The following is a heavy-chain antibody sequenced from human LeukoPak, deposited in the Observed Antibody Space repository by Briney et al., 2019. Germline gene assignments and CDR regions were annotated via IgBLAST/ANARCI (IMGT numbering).Heavy chain of an antibody. Sequence: SETLSLTCTVSGGSISSYYWSWIRQPPGKGLEWIGYIYYSGSTNYNPSLKSRVTISVDTSKNQFPLKLSSVTAADTAVYYCASGIQLWKIDYWGQGTLVTVSS. D-gene: IGHD5-18*01. V-gene: IGHV4-59*08. CDR2: IYYSGST. J-gene: IGHJ4*02. CDR1: GGSISSYY. CDR3: ASGIQLWKIDY.